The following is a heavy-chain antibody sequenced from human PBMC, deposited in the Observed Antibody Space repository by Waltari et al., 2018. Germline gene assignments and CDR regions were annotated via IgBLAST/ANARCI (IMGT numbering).Heavy chain of an antibody. CDR3: IRQNDYNTLDV. V-gene: IGHV3-73*02. Sequence: EVQLVESGGGLVQPGGSLKLSCVTSGFIFSGHVIHWVRPAPGKGLGWIGRIRSESKSYATKYSASLNGRFIISRDDSTNTAYLLMNSLKIEDTAVYYCIRQNDYNTLDVWGKGTTVTIS. D-gene: IGHD4-4*01. J-gene: IGHJ6*03. CDR2: IRSESKSYAT. CDR1: GFIFSGHV.